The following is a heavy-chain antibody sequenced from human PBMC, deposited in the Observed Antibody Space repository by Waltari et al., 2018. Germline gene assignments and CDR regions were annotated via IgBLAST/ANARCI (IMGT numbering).Heavy chain of an antibody. D-gene: IGHD7-27*01. V-gene: IGHV1-2*06. Sequence: QVQLVQSGAELKKPGASVKVSCTASGYTFTGYYMHWVRQAPGQGLEWMGRINPNSGGTNYAQKFQGRVTMTRDTSISTAYMELSRLRSDDTAVYYCARDPSHWVYFDYWGQGTLVTVSS. J-gene: IGHJ4*02. CDR1: GYTFTGYY. CDR3: ARDPSHWVYFDY. CDR2: INPNSGGT.